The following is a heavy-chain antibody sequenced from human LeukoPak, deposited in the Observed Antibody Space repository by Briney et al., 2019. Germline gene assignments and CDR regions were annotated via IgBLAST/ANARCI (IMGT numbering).Heavy chain of an antibody. V-gene: IGHV3-23*01. CDR2: LNTDGAWI. D-gene: IGHD6-13*01. J-gene: IGHJ4*02. Sequence: GGSLRLSCAASGFTFSSYVMSWVRLAPGKGLEWVSGLNTDGAWIYYADSVKGRFTISRDNSENTLYLQMNSLRVEDTAIYYCAKGAGPVIAASGHFDYWGQGTLVTVS. CDR1: GFTFSSYV. CDR3: AKGAGPVIAASGHFDY.